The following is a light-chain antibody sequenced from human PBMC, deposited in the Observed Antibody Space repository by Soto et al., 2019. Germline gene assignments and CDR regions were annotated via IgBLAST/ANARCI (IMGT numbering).Light chain of an antibody. CDR3: QQGYSTPRT. Sequence: DIQMTQPPSSPSASVGDRVTITCRASQSISFYLHWYQQKPGKAPKLLIYAASNLQSGVPSRFSASGSGTDFTLTLNSLQPEDFATYYCQQGYSTPRTFGQGTKVDIK. J-gene: IGKJ1*01. CDR1: QSISFY. V-gene: IGKV1-39*01. CDR2: AAS.